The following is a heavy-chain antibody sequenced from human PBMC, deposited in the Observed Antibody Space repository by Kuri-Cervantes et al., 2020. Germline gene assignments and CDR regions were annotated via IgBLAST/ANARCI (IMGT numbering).Heavy chain of an antibody. Sequence: SLKISCAASGFTFDDYAMHWVRQAPGKGLEWVSGISWNSGSIGYADSVKGRFTISRDNAKNSLYLQMSSLRAEDTAVYYCASFYYDSSGYYRSHTYYYGMDVWGQGTTVTVSS. CDR1: GFTFDDYA. J-gene: IGHJ6*02. CDR3: ASFYYDSSGYYRSHTYYYGMDV. V-gene: IGHV3-9*01. CDR2: ISWNSGSI. D-gene: IGHD3-22*01.